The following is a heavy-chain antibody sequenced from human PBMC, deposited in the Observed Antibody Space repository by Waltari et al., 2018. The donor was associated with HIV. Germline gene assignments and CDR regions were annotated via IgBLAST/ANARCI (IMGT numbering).Heavy chain of an antibody. CDR1: GGSISSGSYY. CDR2: IYTSGST. J-gene: IGHJ6*02. CDR3: ARVFWRNGMDV. D-gene: IGHD3-3*01. V-gene: IGHV4-61*02. Sequence: QVQLQESGPGLVKPSQTLSLTCTVSGGSISSGSYYWSWIRQPAGKGLEWIGRIYTSGSTNYNPSRKSRVTISVDTSKNQFSLKLSSVTAADTAVYYCARVFWRNGMDVWGQGTTVTVSS.